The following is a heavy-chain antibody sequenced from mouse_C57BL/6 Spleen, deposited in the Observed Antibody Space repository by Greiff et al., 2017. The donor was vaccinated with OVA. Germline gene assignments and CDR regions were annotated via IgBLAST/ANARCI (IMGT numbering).Heavy chain of an antibody. CDR2: ISSGSSPI. Sequence: EVMLVESGGGLVKPGGSLKLSCAASGFTFSDYGMHWVRQAPEKGLEWVAYISSGSSPIFYADTVKVRFPLSRDNAQNTLFLQMTSLRYEDTAMYYCARTTVVSVDYWGQGTTLTVSS. D-gene: IGHD1-1*01. V-gene: IGHV5-17*01. CDR1: GFTFSDYG. CDR3: ARTTVVSVDY. J-gene: IGHJ2*01.